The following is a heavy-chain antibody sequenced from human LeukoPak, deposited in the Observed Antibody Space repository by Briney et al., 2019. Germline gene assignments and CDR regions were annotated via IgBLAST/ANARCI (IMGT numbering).Heavy chain of an antibody. CDR2: IYYSGST. D-gene: IGHD2-21*02. J-gene: IGHJ2*01. CDR1: GGSISSYY. Sequence: SETLSLTCTVSGGSISSYYWSWIRQPPGKGLEWIGYIYYSGSTNYNPSLKSRVTISVDTSKNQFSLKLSSVTAADTAVYYCARTKLAYCGGDCYSFDLWGRGTLVTVSS. V-gene: IGHV4-59*08. CDR3: ARTKLAYCGGDCYSFDL.